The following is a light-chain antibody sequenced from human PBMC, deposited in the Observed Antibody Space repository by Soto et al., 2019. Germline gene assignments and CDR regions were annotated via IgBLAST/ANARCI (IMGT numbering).Light chain of an antibody. Sequence: EIALTQSPGTLSLFPGERATFSCRASQSVASSYLAWYQQKFGQDPRLLIYGASNRAAGIPDRFSGSGSGTDFTLTISRLEPEDSAVYFCQQYRSFPRTFGQGTKVEI. J-gene: IGKJ1*01. CDR1: QSVASSY. CDR2: GAS. V-gene: IGKV3-20*01. CDR3: QQYRSFPRT.